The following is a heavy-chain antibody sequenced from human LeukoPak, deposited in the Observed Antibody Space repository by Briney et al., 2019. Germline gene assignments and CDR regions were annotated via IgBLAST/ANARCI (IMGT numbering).Heavy chain of an antibody. CDR1: GDSVSSNSAA. J-gene: IGHJ4*02. V-gene: IGHV6-1*01. CDR2: TYYRSKWYN. CDR3: ARDRGIPDYSGSYYDY. Sequence: SQTLSLTCAISGDSVSSNSAAWNWIRQSPSRGLEWLGRTYYRSKWYNDYAVSVKSRITINPDTSKNQFSLQLNSVTPEDTTVYYCARDRGIPDYSGSYYDYWGQGTLVTVSS. D-gene: IGHD1-26*01.